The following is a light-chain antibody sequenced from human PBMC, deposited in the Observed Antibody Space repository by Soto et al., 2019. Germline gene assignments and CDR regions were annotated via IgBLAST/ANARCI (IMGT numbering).Light chain of an antibody. J-gene: IGLJ3*02. CDR3: SSYTSSSTRV. CDR1: SSDVGGYNY. CDR2: EVS. Sequence: QSALTQPRSVSGSPGQSVTISCTGTSSDVGGYNYVSWYQHHPGKAPKLMIYEVSNRPSGVSNRFSGSKSGNTASLTISGLQAEDEADYYCSSYTSSSTRVFGGGTKVTVL. V-gene: IGLV2-14*01.